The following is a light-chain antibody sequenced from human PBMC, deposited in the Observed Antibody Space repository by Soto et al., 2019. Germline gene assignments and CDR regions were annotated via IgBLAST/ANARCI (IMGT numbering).Light chain of an antibody. Sequence: EIVLTQSPATLSLSPGERATLSCRASQSVSTYLAWYQQKPGQPPRSLIYDASNRATDIPARYTGSGSGTDFTLTISSLEPEGFAVYYCQTRSTWPSLAFGPVTKVDIK. V-gene: IGKV3-11*01. J-gene: IGKJ3*01. CDR3: QTRSTWPSLA. CDR1: QSVSTY. CDR2: DAS.